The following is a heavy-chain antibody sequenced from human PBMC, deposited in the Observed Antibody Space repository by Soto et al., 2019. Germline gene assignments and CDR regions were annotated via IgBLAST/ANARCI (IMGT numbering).Heavy chain of an antibody. D-gene: IGHD3-10*01. Sequence: ASVKVSCKASGYTFTGYYMHWVRQAPGQGLEWMGCINPNSGCTNYAQKFQGWVTMTRDTSISTSYMELSRLRSDDTAVYYCARDHRDYYYGMDVWGQGTRVTVS. J-gene: IGHJ6*02. V-gene: IGHV1-2*04. CDR1: GYTFTGYY. CDR2: INPNSGCT. CDR3: ARDHRDYYYGMDV.